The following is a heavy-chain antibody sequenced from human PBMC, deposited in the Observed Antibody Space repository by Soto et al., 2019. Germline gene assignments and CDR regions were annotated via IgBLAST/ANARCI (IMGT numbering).Heavy chain of an antibody. CDR3: TRDRPNYYDSSGYNYYYYGMDV. D-gene: IGHD3-22*01. V-gene: IGHV3-49*03. Sequence: GGSLRLSCTASGFTFGDYAMSWFRQAPGKGLEWVGFIRSKAYGGTTEYAASVKGRFTISRDDSKSIAYLQMNSLKTEDTAVYYCTRDRPNYYDSSGYNYYYYGMDVWGQGTTVTVSS. CDR2: IRSKAYGGTT. J-gene: IGHJ6*02. CDR1: GFTFGDYA.